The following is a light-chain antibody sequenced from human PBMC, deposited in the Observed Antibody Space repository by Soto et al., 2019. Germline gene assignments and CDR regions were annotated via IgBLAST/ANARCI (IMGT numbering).Light chain of an antibody. J-gene: IGKJ1*01. Sequence: DIQMTQSPSTVSAYVGDSVTITCRASQSITTWLAWYQQRPGKAPKLLIYDASTLESGVPSRFSGTGSGTEFTFSITSLQPEDFGTYYCQQCYMGWTFGQGTKVDIK. CDR1: QSITTW. CDR3: QQCYMGWT. V-gene: IGKV1-5*01. CDR2: DAS.